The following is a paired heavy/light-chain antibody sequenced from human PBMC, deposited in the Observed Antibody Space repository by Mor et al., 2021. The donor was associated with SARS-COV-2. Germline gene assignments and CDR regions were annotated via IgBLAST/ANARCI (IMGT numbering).Heavy chain of an antibody. D-gene: IGHD2-8*01. CDR3: AREMRADCTNGVCYTSSWGFRDAFDI. CDR2: IYYSGST. Sequence: QVQLQESGPGLVKPSQTLSLTCTVSGGSISSGGYYWSWIRQHPGKGLEWIGYIYYSGSTYYNPSLKSRVTISVDTSKNQFSLKLSSVTAADTAVYYCAREMRADCTNGVCYTSSWGFRDAFDIWGQGTMVTVSS. J-gene: IGHJ3*02. V-gene: IGHV4-31*03. CDR1: GGSISSGGYY.
Light chain of an antibody. J-gene: IGKJ1*01. V-gene: IGKV1-5*03. CDR3: QQYNSYSS. Sequence: DIQMTQSPSTLSASVGDRVTITCRASQSISSWLAWYQQKPGKAPKLLIYKASSLESGVPSRFSGSGSGTEFTLTISSLQPDDFATYYCQQYNSYSSFGQGTKVEIK. CDR2: KAS. CDR1: QSISSW.